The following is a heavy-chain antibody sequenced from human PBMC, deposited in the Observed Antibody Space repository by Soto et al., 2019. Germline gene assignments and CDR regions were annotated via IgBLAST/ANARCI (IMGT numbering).Heavy chain of an antibody. CDR3: ATQETGDLPYYYYYALDV. D-gene: IGHD7-27*01. V-gene: IGHV3-48*03. CDR2: ISSSGSTM. Sequence: PGGSLRLSCAATGFTFRIYEMNWVRQAPGKGLDWVSYISSSGSTMYYADSVKGRFTISRDNAKNSVYLQMNSLRVEDTAVYYCATQETGDLPYYYYYALDVWGQGTTVTVSS. J-gene: IGHJ6*02. CDR1: GFTFRIYE.